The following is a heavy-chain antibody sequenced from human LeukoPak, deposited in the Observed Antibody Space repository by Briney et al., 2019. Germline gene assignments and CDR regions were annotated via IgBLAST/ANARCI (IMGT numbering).Heavy chain of an antibody. CDR3: ANSLARGTYNWFDP. Sequence: GGSLRLSCAASGCTFSSYGMSWVRQAPGKGLEWVSAISGSGGSTYYADSVKGRFTISRDNSKNTLYLQMNSLRAEDTAVYYCANSLARGTYNWFDPWGQGTLVTVSS. J-gene: IGHJ5*02. V-gene: IGHV3-23*01. CDR2: ISGSGGST. CDR1: GCTFSSYG.